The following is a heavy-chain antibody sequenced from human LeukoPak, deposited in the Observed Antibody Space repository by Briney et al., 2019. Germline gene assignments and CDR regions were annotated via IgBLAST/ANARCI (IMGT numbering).Heavy chain of an antibody. CDR3: VKDMQLST. J-gene: IGHJ3*01. CDR2: IGSSGGST. V-gene: IGHV3-23*01. Sequence: PGGSLRLSCAASGFTFSSYWMHWVRQAPGKGLEWVSLIGSSGGSTYYADSVKGRFTISRDNFNHTLSLQMNSLRVEDTAIYYCVKDMQLSTWGLGTMVTVSS. D-gene: IGHD3-16*02. CDR1: GFTFSSYW.